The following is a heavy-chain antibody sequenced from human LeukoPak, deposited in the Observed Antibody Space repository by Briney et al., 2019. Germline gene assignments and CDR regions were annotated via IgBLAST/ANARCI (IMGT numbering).Heavy chain of an antibody. J-gene: IGHJ4*02. CDR3: ARASPPRRISSRYCFDY. Sequence: ASVKVSCKASGYTFTGYYMHWVRQAPGQGLEWMGWINPNSGGTNYAQKFQGRVTMTRDTSISTAYMELSRLRSDDTAVYYCARASPPRRISSRYCFDYWGQGTLVTVSS. CDR2: INPNSGGT. D-gene: IGHD3-3*02. CDR1: GYTFTGYY. V-gene: IGHV1-2*02.